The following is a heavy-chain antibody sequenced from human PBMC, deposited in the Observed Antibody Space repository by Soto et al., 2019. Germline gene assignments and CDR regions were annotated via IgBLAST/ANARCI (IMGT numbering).Heavy chain of an antibody. V-gene: IGHV4-34*01. Sequence: PSETLSLTCAVYGGTFSGHYWSWIRQPPGKGLEWIGEINHSGSTNYNPSLKSRVTISVDTSKNQFSLKLSSVTAADTAVYYCARSKAVAGPYYYYYYMDVWGKGTTVTVSS. J-gene: IGHJ6*03. CDR2: INHSGST. CDR3: ARSKAVAGPYYYYYYMDV. D-gene: IGHD6-19*01. CDR1: GGTFSGHY.